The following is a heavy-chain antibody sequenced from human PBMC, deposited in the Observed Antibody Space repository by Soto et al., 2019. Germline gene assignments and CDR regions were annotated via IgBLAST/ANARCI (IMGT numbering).Heavy chain of an antibody. D-gene: IGHD3-3*01. Sequence: LRLSCAASGFTFSSYWMSWVRQAPGKGLEWVANIKQDGSEKYYVDSVKGRFTISRDNAKNSLYLQMNSLRAEDTAVYYCARDATIFGVVIMKYYYYGMDVWGQGTTVTVSS. V-gene: IGHV3-7*01. CDR1: GFTFSSYW. CDR2: IKQDGSEK. J-gene: IGHJ6*02. CDR3: ARDATIFGVVIMKYYYYGMDV.